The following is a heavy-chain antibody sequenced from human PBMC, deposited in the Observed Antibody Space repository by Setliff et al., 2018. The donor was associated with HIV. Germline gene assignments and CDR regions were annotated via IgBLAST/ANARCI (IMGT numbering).Heavy chain of an antibody. Sequence: PSETLSLTCAVSGYSISSGYYWAWIRQSPGKGLDWIGSIHHSGTTYYNPSLKSRVTISVDPSKKQFSLKLSSVTAADTTVYYCARGHPIVPTGLVSFYFDHWGQGTLVTVSS. J-gene: IGHJ4*02. CDR2: IHHSGTT. CDR1: GYSISSGYY. D-gene: IGHD2-2*01. CDR3: ARGHPIVPTGLVSFYFDH. V-gene: IGHV4-38-2*01.